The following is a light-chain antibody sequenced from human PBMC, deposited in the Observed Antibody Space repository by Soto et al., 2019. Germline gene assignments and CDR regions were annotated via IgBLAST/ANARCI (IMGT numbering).Light chain of an antibody. CDR2: AAS. J-gene: IGKJ1*01. V-gene: IGKV1-27*01. CDR3: QKYGRAPAA. Sequence: DIQVTQSPYSLSASPGDRITITCRASQDINKFLAWYQQKPGEVPHLLIYAASTLRPGVPSRFSGNASGTDFTLTIASLQPEDVATYFCQKYGRAPAAFGQGTKVDVK. CDR1: QDINKF.